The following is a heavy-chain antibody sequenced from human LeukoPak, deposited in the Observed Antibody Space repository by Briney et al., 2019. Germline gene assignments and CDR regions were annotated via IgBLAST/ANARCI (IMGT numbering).Heavy chain of an antibody. V-gene: IGHV3-30*18. D-gene: IGHD6-13*01. CDR2: ISYDGSNK. CDR3: AKDDVFGSSWYHSLFAFDI. CDR1: GFTFSSYG. Sequence: GGSLRLSCAASGFTFSSYGMHWVRQAPGKGLEWVAVISYDGSNKYYADSVKGRFTISRDNSKNTLYLQMNSLRAEDTAVYYCAKDDVFGSSWYHSLFAFDIWGHGTMVTVSS. J-gene: IGHJ3*02.